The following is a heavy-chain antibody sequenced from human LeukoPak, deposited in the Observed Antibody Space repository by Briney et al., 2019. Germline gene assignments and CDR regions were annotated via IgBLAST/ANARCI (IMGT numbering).Heavy chain of an antibody. CDR2: IYYSGST. Sequence: SETLSLTCTVSGGSISSYYWSWIRQPPGKGLEWIGYIYYSGSTNYNPSLKSRVTISVDTSKNQFSLKLSSVTAADTAVYYCARERGSYYLDAFDIWGQGTMVTVSS. CDR3: ARERGSYYLDAFDI. J-gene: IGHJ3*02. V-gene: IGHV4-59*01. CDR1: GGSISSYY. D-gene: IGHD1-26*01.